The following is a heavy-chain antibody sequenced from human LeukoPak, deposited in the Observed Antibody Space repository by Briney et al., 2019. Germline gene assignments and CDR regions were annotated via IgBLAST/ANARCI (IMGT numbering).Heavy chain of an antibody. V-gene: IGHV3-23*01. Sequence: GASVKVSCKASGYTFSSYAMSWVRQAPGKGLEWVSAISGSGGSTYYADSVKGRFTISRDNSKNTLYLQMNSLRAEDTAVYYCAKDRSGVQWYNWNYEEGFDPWGQGTLVTVSS. CDR3: AKDRSGVQWYNWNYEEGFDP. CDR2: ISGSGGST. CDR1: GYTFSSYA. D-gene: IGHD1-7*01. J-gene: IGHJ5*02.